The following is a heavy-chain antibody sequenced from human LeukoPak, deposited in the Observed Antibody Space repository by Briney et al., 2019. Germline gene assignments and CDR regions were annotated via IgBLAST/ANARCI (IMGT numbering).Heavy chain of an antibody. CDR2: ISSSGSTI. J-gene: IGHJ3*02. V-gene: IGHV3-48*03. D-gene: IGHD3-10*01. Sequence: AGSLRLSCAASGFTFSSYEMNWVRQAPGKGLEWVSYISSSGSTIYYAHSVKGRFTISRDNAKNSLYLQMNSLRAEDTAVYYCARGQRLGVRGVITYAFDIGGQGTMVTVSS. CDR1: GFTFSSYE. CDR3: ARGQRLGVRGVITYAFDI.